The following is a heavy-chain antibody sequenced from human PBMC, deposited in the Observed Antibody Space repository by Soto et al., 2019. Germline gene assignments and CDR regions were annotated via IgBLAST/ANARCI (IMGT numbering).Heavy chain of an antibody. CDR3: ARDKISYNSGYKWFFDL. CDR2: IYSGGST. Sequence: GGSLRLSCAASGFSVSTSYMNWVRQVPGKGLEWVSTIYSGGSTFYTDSVKGRFTISRDNSTNTLNLQMTSLRAEDTAVYYCARDKISYNSGYKWFFDLWGRGTLVTVSS. J-gene: IGHJ2*01. D-gene: IGHD3-9*01. CDR1: GFSVSTSY. V-gene: IGHV3-53*01.